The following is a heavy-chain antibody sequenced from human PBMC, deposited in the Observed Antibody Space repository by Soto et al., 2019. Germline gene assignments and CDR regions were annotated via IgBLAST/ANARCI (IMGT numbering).Heavy chain of an antibody. CDR2: IHSSGSI. D-gene: IGHD3-22*01. V-gene: IGHV4-30-4*01. J-gene: IGHJ1*01. Sequence: SETLSLTCTVSGGSISSDDYYWSWIRQAPGRGLEWIGYIHSSGSIYYNPSLKSRATMSIDTAGNQFSLKWSPVTVADTAVYYCARDLDGLHDDTSGPFPRPGWGQGTLVTVSS. CDR1: GGSISSDDYY. CDR3: ARDLDGLHDDTSGPFPRPG.